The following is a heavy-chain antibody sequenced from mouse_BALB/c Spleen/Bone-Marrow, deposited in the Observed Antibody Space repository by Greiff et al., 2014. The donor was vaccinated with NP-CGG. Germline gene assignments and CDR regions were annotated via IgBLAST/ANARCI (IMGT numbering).Heavy chain of an antibody. J-gene: IGHJ4*01. D-gene: IGHD2-3*01. CDR2: ISDGGSYT. CDR3: ARGPHDDDMDY. CDR1: GSTFGDYY. V-gene: IGHV5-4*02. Sequence: DVHLVESGGGLVKPGGSLKLSCAASGSTFGDYYMYWVRQTPEKRLEWVATISDGGSYTYYPDSVKGRFTISRDNAKNNLYLQLSSLKSEDTAMYYCARGPHDDDMDYWGQGTSVTVSS.